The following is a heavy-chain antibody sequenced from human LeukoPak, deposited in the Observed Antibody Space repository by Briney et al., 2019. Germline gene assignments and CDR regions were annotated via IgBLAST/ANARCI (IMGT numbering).Heavy chain of an antibody. CDR2: ISAYNGNT. D-gene: IGHD5-18*01. V-gene: IGHV1-18*01. CDR3: AARGYSYGPVDYYGMDV. CDR1: GYTFTSYG. Sequence: GASVKVSCKASGYTFTSYGISWARQAPGQGLEWMGWISAYNGNTNYAQKLQGRVTMTTDTSTSTAYMELRSLRSDDTAVYYCAARGYSYGPVDYYGMDVWGQGTTVTVSS. J-gene: IGHJ6*02.